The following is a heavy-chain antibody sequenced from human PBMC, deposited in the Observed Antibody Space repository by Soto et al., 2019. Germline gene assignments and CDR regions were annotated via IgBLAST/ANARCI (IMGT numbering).Heavy chain of an antibody. CDR1: GFTFSSFG. D-gene: IGHD3-3*01. Sequence: QVQVVESGGGVGQPGRSLRLSCAASGFTFSSFGMHWVRQAPGKGLEWVSLIWYDGSKKSYGDSVKGRFTISRDNSRNTVYLQRNSLRADDTAVYYCARDASYYSLWSGYYPSRNGMDVWGQGTTVTVSS. CDR3: ARDASYYSLWSGYYPSRNGMDV. V-gene: IGHV3-33*01. CDR2: IWYDGSKK. J-gene: IGHJ6*02.